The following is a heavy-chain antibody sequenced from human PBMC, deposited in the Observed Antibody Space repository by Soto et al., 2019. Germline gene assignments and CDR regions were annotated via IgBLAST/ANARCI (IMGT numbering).Heavy chain of an antibody. D-gene: IGHD6-19*01. Sequence: DASVKVSCKASGYTFTSYAMHWVRQAPGQRLEWMGWINAGNGNTKYSQKFQGRVTITRDTSASTAYMELSSLRSEDTAVYYCARDQVSSGWYIGSLDAFDIWGQGTMVTVSS. CDR1: GYTFTSYA. V-gene: IGHV1-3*01. J-gene: IGHJ3*02. CDR3: ARDQVSSGWYIGSLDAFDI. CDR2: INAGNGNT.